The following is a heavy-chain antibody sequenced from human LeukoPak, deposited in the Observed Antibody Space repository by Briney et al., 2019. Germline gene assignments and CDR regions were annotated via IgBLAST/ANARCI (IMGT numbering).Heavy chain of an antibody. Sequence: ASVKVSCNASGYTFTSYAMNWVRQAPGQGLEWMGWINTNTGNPTYAQGFTGRFVFSLDTSVSTAYLQISSLKAEDTAVYYCARGYTYASPSEAYYFDYWGQGTLVTVSS. V-gene: IGHV7-4-1*02. CDR1: GYTFTSYA. CDR2: INTNTGNP. D-gene: IGHD5-18*01. CDR3: ARGYTYASPSEAYYFDY. J-gene: IGHJ4*02.